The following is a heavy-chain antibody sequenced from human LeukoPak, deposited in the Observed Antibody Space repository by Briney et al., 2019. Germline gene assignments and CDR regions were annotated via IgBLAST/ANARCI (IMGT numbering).Heavy chain of an antibody. CDR3: ARPAPTGVDAFDT. CDR1: GYTFTTYH. Sequence: GASVTVSCKASGYTFTTYHMHWVRQAPGQGLEWMGTIDPSGGRTAYAQKFQGRVTVTSDTSTSTVYMELSSLRSEDTAVYYCARPAPTGVDAFDTWGQGTLVTVSS. V-gene: IGHV1-46*01. CDR2: IDPSGGRT. J-gene: IGHJ3*02. D-gene: IGHD3-10*01.